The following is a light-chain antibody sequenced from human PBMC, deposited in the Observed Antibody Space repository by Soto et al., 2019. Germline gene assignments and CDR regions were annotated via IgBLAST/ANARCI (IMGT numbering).Light chain of an antibody. CDR3: HSRA. CDR2: DAS. CDR1: ESISKW. J-gene: IGKJ5*01. V-gene: IGKV1-5*01. Sequence: DIQMTQSPYTLSASLGARVTITCRASESISKWLAWYQQKPGTAPKLLIYDASTLESGVPSRFSGSGSGTEFTLTISSLQPDDFATYYCHSRAFGQGTRLEIK.